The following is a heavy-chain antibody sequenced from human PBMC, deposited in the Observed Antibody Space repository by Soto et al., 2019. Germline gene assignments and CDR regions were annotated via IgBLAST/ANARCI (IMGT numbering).Heavy chain of an antibody. CDR1: GFNFSGSA. D-gene: IGHD2-21*02. V-gene: IGHV3-73*01. J-gene: IGHJ4*02. CDR2: IRGRAKKYAT. CDR3: GGRGGDALQDI. Sequence: EVQLVESGGDLVQPGGSLKLSCTGLGFNFSGSALHWVRQPSGKGLEWVGRIRGRAKKYATSYATSGRGRFYLSRDDSKNTAFLQMNILRDEDTGVYCCGGRGGDALQDIWGQGTMVTVYS.